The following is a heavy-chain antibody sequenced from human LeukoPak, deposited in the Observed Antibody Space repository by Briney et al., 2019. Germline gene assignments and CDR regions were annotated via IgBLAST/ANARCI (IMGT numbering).Heavy chain of an antibody. Sequence: GGSLRLSCAASGFTFSSYWMHWVRQAPGKGLVWVSRINSDGSSTSYADSVKGRFTISRDNAKNTLYLQMNSLRAEDTAVYYCARDRYYYGSGSYYTRGLFDYWGQGTLVTVSP. CDR2: INSDGSST. CDR1: GFTFSSYW. V-gene: IGHV3-74*01. CDR3: ARDRYYYGSGSYYTRGLFDY. J-gene: IGHJ4*02. D-gene: IGHD3-10*01.